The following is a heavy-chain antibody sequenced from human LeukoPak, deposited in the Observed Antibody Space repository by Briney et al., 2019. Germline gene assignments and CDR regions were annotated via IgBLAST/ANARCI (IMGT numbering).Heavy chain of an antibody. V-gene: IGHV4-4*07. D-gene: IGHD6-13*01. CDR2: IYNSGST. J-gene: IGHJ4*02. CDR3: ARSAFLVTAPGLYYFDY. Sequence: SETLSLTCTVSGGSISSYYWSWIRQPAGKGLEWIGHIYNSGSTNYNPSLKGRVTMSVATSKNRFSLHLSSVTAADTAVYYCARSAFLVTAPGLYYFDYWGQGTLVAVSS. CDR1: GGSISSYY.